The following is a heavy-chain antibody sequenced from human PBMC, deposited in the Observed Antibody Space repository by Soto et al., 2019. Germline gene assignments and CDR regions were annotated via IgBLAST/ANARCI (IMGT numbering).Heavy chain of an antibody. J-gene: IGHJ6*02. V-gene: IGHV4-61*01. CDR1: GGSVSSGSYY. CDR2: IYYSGST. Sequence: SETLSLTCIVSGGSVSSGSYYWSWIRQPPGKGLEWIGYIYYSGSTNYNPSLKSRVTISVDTSKNQFSLNLSSVTAADTAVYYCARDFCGGDCSDDYYYYAMDVWGQGTTVTVS. CDR3: ARDFCGGDCSDDYYYYAMDV. D-gene: IGHD2-21*02.